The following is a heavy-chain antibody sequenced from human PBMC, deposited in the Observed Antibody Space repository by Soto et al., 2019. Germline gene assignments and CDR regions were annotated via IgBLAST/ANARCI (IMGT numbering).Heavy chain of an antibody. CDR1: GFTFSADY. CDR3: ARRKTTAMVPSFDY. Sequence: QVQLVESGGGVVKPGGSLRLSCAASGFTFSADYMSWIRQAPGKGLEWVSYISSSGSTIYYADSVKGRFTISRDNAKNSLYLQMNSLRAEDTAVYYCARRKTTAMVPSFDYWGQGTLVTVSS. V-gene: IGHV3-11*01. D-gene: IGHD5-18*01. CDR2: ISSSGSTI. J-gene: IGHJ4*02.